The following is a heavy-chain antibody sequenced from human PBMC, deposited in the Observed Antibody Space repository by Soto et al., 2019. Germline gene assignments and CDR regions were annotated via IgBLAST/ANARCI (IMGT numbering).Heavy chain of an antibody. J-gene: IGHJ5*02. CDR3: ARQVPAAIRLGWFDP. CDR1: GGSISRSTYY. Sequence: SETLSLTCTVSGGSISRSTYYWGWIRQPPGKGLEWIGSIYYSGSTYYRPSLKSRVTISVDTSKNQFSLKLSSVTAADTAVYYCARQVPAAIRLGWFDPWGQGTLVTVSS. V-gene: IGHV4-39*01. CDR2: IYYSGST. D-gene: IGHD2-2*02.